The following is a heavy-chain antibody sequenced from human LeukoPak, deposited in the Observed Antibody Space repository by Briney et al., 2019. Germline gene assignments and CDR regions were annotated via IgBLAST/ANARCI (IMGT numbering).Heavy chain of an antibody. J-gene: IGHJ6*02. CDR1: GFTFSSYA. Sequence: PGGSLRLSCAASGFTFSSYAMSWVRQAPGKGLEWVSAISGSGGSTYYADSVKGRFTISRDNSENTLYLQMNSLRAEDTAVYYCAKRTTVSSGLLRSYCYYYGMDVWGQGTTVTVSS. V-gene: IGHV3-23*01. D-gene: IGHD6-19*01. CDR2: ISGSGGST. CDR3: AKRTTVSSGLLRSYCYYYGMDV.